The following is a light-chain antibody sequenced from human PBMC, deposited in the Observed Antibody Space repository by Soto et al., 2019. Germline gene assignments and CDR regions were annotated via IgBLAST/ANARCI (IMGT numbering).Light chain of an antibody. CDR1: QGISSY. V-gene: IGKV1-9*01. CDR2: AAS. CDR3: QQLNSYPQT. J-gene: IGKJ1*01. Sequence: DIQLTQSPSFLSASVGDRVTITFRASQGISSYLAWYQQKPGKAPKLLIYAASTLQSGVPSRFSGSGSATEFTLTVSSLQPEDFATYYCQQLNSYPQTFGQGTKVEIK.